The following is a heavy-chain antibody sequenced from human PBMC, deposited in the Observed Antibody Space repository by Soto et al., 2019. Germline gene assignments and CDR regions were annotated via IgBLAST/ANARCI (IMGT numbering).Heavy chain of an antibody. V-gene: IGHV1-3*01. CDR2: INPGNGNT. CDR3: ARDTSPGANGLWYDANDL. J-gene: IGHJ3*01. CDR1: GYTFTIYA. Sequence: EASVKVSCKASGYTFTIYAMHWVRQAPGQRLEWMGWINPGNGNTKYSQKVQGRVTITRDTSASTAYMELSSLRSEDTAVYYCARDTSPGANGLWYDANDLWGQGTVVTVSS. D-gene: IGHD2-8*01.